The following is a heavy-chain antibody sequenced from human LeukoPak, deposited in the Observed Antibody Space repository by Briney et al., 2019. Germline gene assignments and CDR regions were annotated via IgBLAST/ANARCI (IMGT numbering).Heavy chain of an antibody. CDR2: ISSSSSYI. CDR3: AGAIVATTYSLGMDV. V-gene: IGHV3-21*01. Sequence: GGSLRLSCAASGFTFSSYSMNWVRQAPGKGLEWVSSISSSSSYIYYADSVKGRFTISRDNAKNSLYLQMNSLRAEDTAVYYCAGAIVATTYSLGMDVWGKGTTVTVSS. D-gene: IGHD5-12*01. J-gene: IGHJ6*04. CDR1: GFTFSSYS.